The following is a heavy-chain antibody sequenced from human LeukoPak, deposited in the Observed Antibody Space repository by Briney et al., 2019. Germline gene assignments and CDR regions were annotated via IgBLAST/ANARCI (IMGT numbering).Heavy chain of an antibody. CDR3: ARSSSYFTYFDL. D-gene: IGHD2/OR15-2a*01. Sequence: GGSLRLSCAASGFTFSTSAMSWIRQAPGKGLEWISYMSSTGNTIYYAESVKGRFTVSRDSANNSMSLQMTSLRAEDSAVYYCARSSSYFTYFDLWGRDTLVTVSS. J-gene: IGHJ2*01. V-gene: IGHV3-11*04. CDR1: GFTFSTSA. CDR2: MSSTGNTI.